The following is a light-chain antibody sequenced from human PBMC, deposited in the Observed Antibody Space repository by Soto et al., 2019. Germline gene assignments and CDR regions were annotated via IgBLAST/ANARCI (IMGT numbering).Light chain of an antibody. V-gene: IGLV1-44*01. CDR1: SSDIGSNR. CDR3: AAWSDSLKGWV. J-gene: IGLJ3*02. CDR2: AND. Sequence: QSVLTQPPSASRTPGQRVTIPCSGSSSDIGSNRVNWYQQLPGAAPQLLIYANDHRPSGVPDRFSASKSGTSASLAISGVQSEDEAFYYCAAWSDSLKGWVFGGGTQLTVL.